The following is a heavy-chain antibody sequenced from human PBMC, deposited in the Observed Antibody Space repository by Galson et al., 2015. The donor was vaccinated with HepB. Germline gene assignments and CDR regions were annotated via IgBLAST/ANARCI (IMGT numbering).Heavy chain of an antibody. CDR3: AKAHRNEQWPFLGNDY. Sequence: SLRLSCAASGFRFNTYAMHWVRQTPGKGLEWMAVISYDRSNKYYGDSVEGRFSISRDNSKNTLFLQMNSLRADDTAVYYCAKAHRNEQWPFLGNDYWGQGTLVTVSS. CDR1: GFRFNTYA. V-gene: IGHV3-30*04. D-gene: IGHD6-19*01. CDR2: ISYDRSNK. J-gene: IGHJ4*02.